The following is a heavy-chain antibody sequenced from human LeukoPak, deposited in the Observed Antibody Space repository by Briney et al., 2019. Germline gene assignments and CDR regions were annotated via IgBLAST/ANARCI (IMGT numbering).Heavy chain of an antibody. Sequence: GGSLRLSCAASGFTVSSNYMSWVRQAPGKGLEWVAVIYSGGTTSYADSVKGRFTISRDNSKNTLYLQMNSLRAEDTAVYYCARDYVWGSYRYEKEYYFDYWGQGTLVTVSS. CDR1: GFTVSSNY. D-gene: IGHD3-16*02. J-gene: IGHJ4*02. CDR2: IYSGGTT. V-gene: IGHV3-53*01. CDR3: ARDYVWGSYRYEKEYYFDY.